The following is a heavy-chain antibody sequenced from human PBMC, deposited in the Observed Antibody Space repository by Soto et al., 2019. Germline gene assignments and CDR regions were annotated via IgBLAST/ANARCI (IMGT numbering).Heavy chain of an antibody. D-gene: IGHD3-10*01. CDR1: GFTFSSYG. V-gene: IGHV3-33*01. Sequence: GGSLRLSCAASGFTFSSYGMHWVRQAPGKGLEWVAVIWYDGSNKYYADSVKGRFTISRDNSKNTLYLQMNSLRAEDTAVYYCARGIWLGEFNTIIFDYWGQGTLVTVSS. CDR2: IWYDGSNK. J-gene: IGHJ4*02. CDR3: ARGIWLGEFNTIIFDY.